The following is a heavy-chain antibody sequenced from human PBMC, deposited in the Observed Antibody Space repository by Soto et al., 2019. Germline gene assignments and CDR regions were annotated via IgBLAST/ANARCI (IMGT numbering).Heavy chain of an antibody. CDR2: ISYDGSNK. Sequence: GGSLRLSCAASGFTFSSYAMHWVRQAPGKGLEWVAVISYDGSNKYHADSVKGRFTISRDNSKNTLDLHMNSLRAEDTAVYYCARDRDIVALMGGFDYWGQGTLVTVSS. CDR3: ARDRDIVALMGGFDY. V-gene: IGHV3-30-3*01. D-gene: IGHD5-12*01. CDR1: GFTFSSYA. J-gene: IGHJ4*02.